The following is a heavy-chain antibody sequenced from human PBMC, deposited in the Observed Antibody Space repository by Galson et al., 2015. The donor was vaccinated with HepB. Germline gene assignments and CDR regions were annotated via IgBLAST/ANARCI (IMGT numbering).Heavy chain of an antibody. CDR1: GFTFSSYA. D-gene: IGHD6-19*01. Sequence: SLRLSCAASGFTFSSYAMSWVRQAPGKGLEWVSAISGSGGSTYCADSVKGRFTISRDNSKNTLYLQMNSLRAEDTAVYYCAKDPSSSGWEGYFDYWGQGTLVTVSS. J-gene: IGHJ4*02. V-gene: IGHV3-23*01. CDR3: AKDPSSSGWEGYFDY. CDR2: ISGSGGST.